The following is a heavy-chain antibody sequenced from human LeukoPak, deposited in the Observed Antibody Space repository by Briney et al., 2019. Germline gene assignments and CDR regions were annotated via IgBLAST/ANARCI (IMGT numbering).Heavy chain of an antibody. V-gene: IGHV4-31*03. CDR1: GGSISSGGYY. D-gene: IGHD3-10*01. Sequence: SETLSLTCTVSGGSISSGGYYWSWIRQHPGKGLEWIGYIYYSGSTYYNPSLKSRVTISVDTSKNQFSLKLSSVTAADTAVYYCARVGFGEPKVNAFDIWGQGTMVTVSS. J-gene: IGHJ3*02. CDR2: IYYSGST. CDR3: ARVGFGEPKVNAFDI.